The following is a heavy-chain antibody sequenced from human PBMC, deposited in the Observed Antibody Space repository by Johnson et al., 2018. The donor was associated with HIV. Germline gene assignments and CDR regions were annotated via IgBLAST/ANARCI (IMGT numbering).Heavy chain of an antibody. CDR2: ISGSGGST. J-gene: IGHJ3*02. CDR3: ARDLGPGDYSGSYSDAFDI. CDR1: GFTFRNYA. V-gene: IGHV3-23*04. Sequence: VQLVESGGGVVQPGRSLRLSCAASGFTFRNYAMSWVRQAPGKGLEWVSAISGSGGSTYYADSVKGRFPISRDNSKNTLYLQMNSLRAEDTAVYYCARDLGPGDYSGSYSDAFDIWGQGTMVTVSS. D-gene: IGHD1-26*01.